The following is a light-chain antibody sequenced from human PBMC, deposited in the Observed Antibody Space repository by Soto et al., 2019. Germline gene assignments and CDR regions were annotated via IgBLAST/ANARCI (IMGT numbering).Light chain of an antibody. Sequence: DIQMTQSPSSLSASVGDRVTITCRASQSISDSLNWYQRKPGKAPRLLIYDASTLQSGVPSRFSGSGSGTDFTLTISRLQPEHFATDYCQQSYTTPLFTFGPGTKVDIK. V-gene: IGKV1-39*01. J-gene: IGKJ3*01. CDR3: QQSYTTPLFT. CDR2: DAS. CDR1: QSISDS.